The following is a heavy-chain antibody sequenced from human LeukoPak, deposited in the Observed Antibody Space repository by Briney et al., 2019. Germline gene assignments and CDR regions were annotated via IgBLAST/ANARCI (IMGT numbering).Heavy chain of an antibody. V-gene: IGHV3-21*01. D-gene: IGHD3-22*01. Sequence: GSLRLSCAASGFTFSDYSMNWVRQAPGKGLEWVSFISSSSSYIYYADSVRGRFTTSRDNAKNSLYLQMNSLRAEDTAVYYCARGGDYYYDSSSWFDPWGQGTLVTVSS. CDR2: ISSSSSYI. J-gene: IGHJ5*02. CDR1: GFTFSDYS. CDR3: ARGGDYYYDSSSWFDP.